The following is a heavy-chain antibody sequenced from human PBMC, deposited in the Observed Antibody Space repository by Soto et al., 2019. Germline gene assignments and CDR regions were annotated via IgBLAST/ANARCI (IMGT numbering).Heavy chain of an antibody. CDR1: GYIFMGSY. Sequence: QVQLVQSGAEMKSPGSSVKVSCKATGYIFMGSYLHWIRQAPGQGPEWMGSIYPATGDTDYAQTYQGRVILTGDTAIGTAYMELKWLTFDDTGMYYCARGPSEWGQGTLVTVSS. J-gene: IGHJ4*02. V-gene: IGHV1-2*02. CDR2: IYPATGDT. CDR3: ARGPSE.